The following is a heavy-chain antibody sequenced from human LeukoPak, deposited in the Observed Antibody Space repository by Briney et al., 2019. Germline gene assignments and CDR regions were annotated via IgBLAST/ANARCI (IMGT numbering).Heavy chain of an antibody. CDR2: IYYSGST. CDR1: GGSISSSSYY. V-gene: IGHV4-39*01. Sequence: SETLSLTCTVSGGSISSSSYYWGWIRQPPGKGLEWIESIYYSGSTYYNPSLKSRVTISVDTSKNQFSLKLSSVTAADTAVYYCARHFNGYSNGPIDYWGQGTLVTVSS. J-gene: IGHJ4*02. D-gene: IGHD5-18*01. CDR3: ARHFNGYSNGPIDY.